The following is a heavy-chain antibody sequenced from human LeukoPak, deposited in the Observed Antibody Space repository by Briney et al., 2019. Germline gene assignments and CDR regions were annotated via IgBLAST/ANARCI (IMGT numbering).Heavy chain of an antibody. Sequence: PGGSLRLSCAASGFTFSSYSMNWVRQAPGKGLEWVSSISKNSGYMYYIDSVKGRFTISRDNAKNSMYLQMNSLRADDTAVYYCARSSIVDANDAFDIRGQGTMVTVSS. J-gene: IGHJ3*02. V-gene: IGHV3-21*01. CDR1: GFTFSSYS. CDR2: ISKNSGYM. CDR3: ARSSIVDANDAFDI. D-gene: IGHD2-15*01.